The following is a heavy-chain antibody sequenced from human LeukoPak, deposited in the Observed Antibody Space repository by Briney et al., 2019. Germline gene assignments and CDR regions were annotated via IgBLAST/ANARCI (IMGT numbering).Heavy chain of an antibody. CDR1: GFTFTSSA. J-gene: IGHJ5*02. Sequence: GASVKVSCKASGFTFTSSAMQWVRQARGQRLEWIGWIVVGSGNTNCAQKFQERVTITRDMSTSTAYMELSSLRSEDTAVYYCAATSSSWATHYNWFDPWGQGTLVTVSS. D-gene: IGHD6-13*01. CDR3: AATSSSWATHYNWFDP. CDR2: IVVGSGNT. V-gene: IGHV1-58*02.